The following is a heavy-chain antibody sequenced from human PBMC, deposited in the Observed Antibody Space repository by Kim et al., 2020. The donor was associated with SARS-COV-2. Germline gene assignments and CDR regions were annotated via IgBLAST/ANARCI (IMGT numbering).Heavy chain of an antibody. J-gene: IGHJ3*02. D-gene: IGHD3-22*01. CDR3: ARHTGRGYDSSGYYLDAFDI. CDR1: GGSISSSSYY. V-gene: IGHV4-39*01. Sequence: SETLSLTCTVSGGSISSSSYYWGWIRQPPGKGLEWIGSIYYSGSTYYNPSLKSRVTISVDTSKNQFSLKLSSVTAADTAVYYCARHTGRGYDSSGYYLDAFDIWGQGTMVTVSS. CDR2: IYYSGST.